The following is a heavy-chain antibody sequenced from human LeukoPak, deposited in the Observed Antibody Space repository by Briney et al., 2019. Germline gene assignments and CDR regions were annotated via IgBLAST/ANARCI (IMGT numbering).Heavy chain of an antibody. J-gene: IGHJ5*02. CDR1: GYTFTSYG. CDR3: ARVRVRYSSSNWFDP. Sequence: ASVTVSCMASGYTFTSYGISWVRQAPGQGLEWMGWISAYNGNTNYAQKLQGRVTRTTDTSTSTAYMELRSLRSDDTAVYYCARVRVRYSSSNWFDPWGQGTLVTVSS. D-gene: IGHD6-6*01. CDR2: ISAYNGNT. V-gene: IGHV1-18*01.